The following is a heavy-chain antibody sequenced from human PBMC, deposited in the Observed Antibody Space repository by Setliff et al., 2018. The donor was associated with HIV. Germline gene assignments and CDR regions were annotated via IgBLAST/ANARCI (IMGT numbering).Heavy chain of an antibody. CDR1: GGSFSGYY. J-gene: IGHJ4*02. V-gene: IGHV4-34*01. CDR2: VTHSGRT. D-gene: IGHD6-19*01. CDR3: ARGVRDNSGWSSYYFDY. Sequence: SETLSLPCAVYGGSFSGYYWSWIRQPPGKGLEWIGEVTHSGRTNYNPSLESRVTTSVDTSKKQFSLRLTSVTAADTAVYYCARGVRDNSGWSSYYFDYWGQGTLVTVSS.